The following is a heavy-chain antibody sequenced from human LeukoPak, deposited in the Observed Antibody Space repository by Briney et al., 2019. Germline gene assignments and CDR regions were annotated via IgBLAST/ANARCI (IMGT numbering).Heavy chain of an antibody. D-gene: IGHD3-3*01. CDR2: ISGSGGST. CDR1: GFTFSSYA. CDR3: AKDHDRTTIFGVVITGGIIAFDI. V-gene: IGHV3-23*01. J-gene: IGHJ3*02. Sequence: GGSLRLSCAASGFTFSSYAMSWVRQAPGKGLEWVSAISGSGGSTYYADSVKGRFTISRDNSKNTLYLQMNSLRAEDTAVYYCAKDHDRTTIFGVVITGGIIAFDIWGQGTMVTVSS.